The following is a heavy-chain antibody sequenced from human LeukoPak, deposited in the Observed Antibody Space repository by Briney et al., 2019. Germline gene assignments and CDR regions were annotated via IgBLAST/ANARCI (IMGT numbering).Heavy chain of an antibody. Sequence: SETLSLTCTVSGGSISSSSYYWGWIRQPPGKGLEWIGSIYYSGSTNYNPSLKSRVTISVDTSKNQFSLKLSSVTAADTAVYYCARVAAAHNYYYYYMDVWGKGTTVTVSS. J-gene: IGHJ6*03. D-gene: IGHD6-13*01. CDR1: GGSISSSSYY. V-gene: IGHV4-39*07. CDR2: IYYSGST. CDR3: ARVAAAHNYYYYYMDV.